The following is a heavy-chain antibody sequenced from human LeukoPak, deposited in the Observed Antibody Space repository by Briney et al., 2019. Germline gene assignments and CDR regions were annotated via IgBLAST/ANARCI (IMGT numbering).Heavy chain of an antibody. CDR3: ARDIVVVPAANGPPDY. CDR1: GGSFSGYY. CDR2: INHSGST. V-gene: IGHV4-34*01. Sequence: SETLSLTCAVYGGSFSGYYWSWLRQPPGKGLEGIGEINHSGSTNYNPSLKSRVTISVDTSKNQFSLKLSSVTAADTAVYYCARDIVVVPAANGPPDYWGQGTLATVSS. D-gene: IGHD2-2*01. J-gene: IGHJ4*02.